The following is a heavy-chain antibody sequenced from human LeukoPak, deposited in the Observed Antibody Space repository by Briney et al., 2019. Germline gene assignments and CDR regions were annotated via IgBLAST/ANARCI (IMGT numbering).Heavy chain of an antibody. CDR2: ISYSGST. Sequence: PSETLSLTCTVSGGSISSHYWSWIRQPPGEGLEWIGYISYSGSTYYNPSLKSRVTISVDTSKNQFSLKLSSVTAADTAVYYCARQGIVVVITTSGWYFDLWGRGTLVTVSS. CDR3: ARQGIVVVITTSGWYFDL. V-gene: IGHV4-59*08. J-gene: IGHJ2*01. D-gene: IGHD3-22*01. CDR1: GGSISSHY.